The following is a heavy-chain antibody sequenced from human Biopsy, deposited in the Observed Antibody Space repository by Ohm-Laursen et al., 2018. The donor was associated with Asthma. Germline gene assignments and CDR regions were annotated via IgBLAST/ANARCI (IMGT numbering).Heavy chain of an antibody. Sequence: GTLSLTCDVYPRSFSGFYWTWIRQSPEKGLEWIGETNERGVTNNNPSLKSRVIISIDTYWNRVSLKLTSVTAADTAVYYCARGPELDVWGQGTTVTVSS. J-gene: IGHJ6*02. V-gene: IGHV4-34*01. CDR1: PRSFSGFY. CDR2: TNERGVT. CDR3: ARGPELDV.